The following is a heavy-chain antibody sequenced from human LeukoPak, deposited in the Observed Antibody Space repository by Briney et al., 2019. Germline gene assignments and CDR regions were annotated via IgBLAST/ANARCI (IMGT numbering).Heavy chain of an antibody. CDR1: GGSISSYY. Sequence: PSETLSLTCTVSGGSISSYYWSWIRQPPGKGLEWIGYIYYSGSTNYNPSLKSRVTISVDTSKNQFSLKLSSVTAADTAVYYCARAPFTMVRGVKGPYYYYGMDVWGQGTTVTVSS. D-gene: IGHD3-10*01. CDR2: IYYSGST. J-gene: IGHJ6*02. V-gene: IGHV4-59*01. CDR3: ARAPFTMVRGVKGPYYYYGMDV.